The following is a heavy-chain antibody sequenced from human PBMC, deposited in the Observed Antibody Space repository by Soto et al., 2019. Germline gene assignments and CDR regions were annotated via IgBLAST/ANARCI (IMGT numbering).Heavy chain of an antibody. V-gene: IGHV4-30-4*01. Sequence: SETLSLTCTVSGGSISRGDYYWSWIRQPPGKGLEWIGYIYKTGTTYYNSFLGSRVTISVETSRNQFSLRLTSVTAADTVVYFCARGDYRDSYGFDMWGRGTMVTVSS. D-gene: IGHD4-17*01. J-gene: IGHJ3*02. CDR2: IYKTGTT. CDR1: GGSISRGDYY. CDR3: ARGDYRDSYGFDM.